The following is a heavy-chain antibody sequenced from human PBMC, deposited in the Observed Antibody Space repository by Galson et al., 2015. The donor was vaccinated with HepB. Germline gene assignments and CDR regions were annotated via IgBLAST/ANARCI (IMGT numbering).Heavy chain of an antibody. CDR3: ARDGARGYSGYPRSYFDY. V-gene: IGHV3-33*08. J-gene: IGHJ4*02. Sequence: SLRLSCAASGFTFSSYGMHWVRQAPGKGLEWVAVIWYDGSNKYYADSVKGRFTISRDNSKNTLYLQMNGLRAEDTAVYYCARDGARGYSGYPRSYFDYWGQGTLVTVSS. CDR1: GFTFSSYG. CDR2: IWYDGSNK. D-gene: IGHD5-12*01.